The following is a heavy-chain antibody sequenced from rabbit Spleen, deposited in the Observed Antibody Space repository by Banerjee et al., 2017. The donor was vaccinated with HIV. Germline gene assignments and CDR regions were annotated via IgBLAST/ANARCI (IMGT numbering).Heavy chain of an antibody. V-gene: IGHV1S45*01. CDR2: INAVTGKA. CDR3: ARDTGTSFSSYGMDL. Sequence: QEQLVESGGGLVQPGGSLKLSCKASGFSFSNKAVMCWVRQAPGKGLEWIACINAVTGKAVYASWAKGRFTFSKTSSTTVTLQMTGLTAADTATYFCARDTGTSFSSYGMDLWGPGTLVTVS. D-gene: IGHD7-1*01. CDR1: GFSFSNKAV. J-gene: IGHJ6*01.